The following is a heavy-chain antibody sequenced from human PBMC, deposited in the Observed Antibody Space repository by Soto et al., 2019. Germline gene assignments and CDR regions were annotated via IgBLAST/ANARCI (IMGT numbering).Heavy chain of an antibody. CDR2: ISGSGGST. D-gene: IGHD1-26*01. J-gene: IGHJ4*02. Sequence: GGSLRLSCAASGFTFSSYAMSWVRQAPGKGLEWVSAISGSGGSTYYADSVKGRFTISRDNSKNTLYLQMNSLRAEDTAVYYCAKGPEVGATAAFYHYYFDYWGQGTLVTVSS. CDR3: AKGPEVGATAAFYHYYFDY. V-gene: IGHV3-23*01. CDR1: GFTFSSYA.